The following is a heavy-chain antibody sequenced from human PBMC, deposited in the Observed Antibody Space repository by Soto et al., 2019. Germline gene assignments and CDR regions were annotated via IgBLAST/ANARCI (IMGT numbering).Heavy chain of an antibody. D-gene: IGHD3-16*01. J-gene: IGHJ3*02. CDR1: GGTFSSYT. CDR2: IIPILGIA. Sequence: QVQLVQSGAEVKKPGSSVKVSCKASGGTFSSYTISWVRQAPGQGLEWMGRIIPILGIANYAQKFQGRVTITADQSTSTADMELSSRRSEDTAVYYCARELSLRGQGAFDIWGQGTMVTVSS. V-gene: IGHV1-69*08. CDR3: ARELSLRGQGAFDI.